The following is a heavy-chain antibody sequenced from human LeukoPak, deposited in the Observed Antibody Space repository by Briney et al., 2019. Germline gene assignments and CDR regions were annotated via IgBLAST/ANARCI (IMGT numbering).Heavy chain of an antibody. CDR1: GYIFTTYY. V-gene: IGHV1-46*01. CDR3: ARRGIAARPSGFDY. CDR2: INPSGGTT. J-gene: IGHJ4*02. D-gene: IGHD6-6*01. Sequence: ASVKVSCKASGYIFTTYYLHWVRQAPGQGLEWMGLINPSGGTTSYAQKFQGRVTMTRDTFTSTVYMELSSLRSEDTAVYYCARRGIAARPSGFDYWGQGTLVTVSS.